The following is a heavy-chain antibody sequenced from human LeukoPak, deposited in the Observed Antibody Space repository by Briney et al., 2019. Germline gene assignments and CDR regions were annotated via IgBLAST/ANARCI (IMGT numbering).Heavy chain of an antibody. CDR2: INHSGST. CDR1: GGSISSYY. V-gene: IGHV4-34*01. CDR3: ARAVSLLWFGELFYFDY. D-gene: IGHD3-10*01. Sequence: SETLSLTCTVSGGSISSYYWSWIRQPPGKGLEWIGEINHSGSTNYNPSLKSRVTISVDTSKNQFSLKLSSVTAADTAVYYCARAVSLLWFGELFYFDYWGQGTLVTVSS. J-gene: IGHJ4*02.